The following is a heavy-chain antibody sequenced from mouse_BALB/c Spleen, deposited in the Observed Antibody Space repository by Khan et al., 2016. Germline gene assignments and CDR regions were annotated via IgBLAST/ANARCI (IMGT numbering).Heavy chain of an antibody. CDR2: LNTETGGQ. CDR3: ARRGYGSSYGAWFAY. J-gene: IGHJ3*01. CDR1: GYTFTDYS. V-gene: IGHV9-2-1*01. Sequence: QIQLVQSGPELKKPGETVKISCKASGYTFTDYSMHWVKQAPGKGLKWMGWLNTETGGQTYADAFKGRFPFSWETSASTAYLQINNLKNEETATYFCARRGYGSSYGAWFAYWGQGTLVTVSA. D-gene: IGHD1-1*01.